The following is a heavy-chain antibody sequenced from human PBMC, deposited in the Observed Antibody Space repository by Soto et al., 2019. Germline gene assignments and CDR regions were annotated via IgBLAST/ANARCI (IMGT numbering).Heavy chain of an antibody. D-gene: IGHD6-13*01. J-gene: IGHJ4*02. CDR1: GFTFSSYW. V-gene: IGHV3-7*05. CDR3: ARDRRAGYSSSCVFDY. Sequence: GGSLRLSCAASGFTFSSYWMSWVRQAPGKGLEWVANIKQDGSGKYYVDSVKGRFTISRDNAKNSLYLQMNSLRAEDTAVYYCARDRRAGYSSSCVFDYWGQGTLVTVSS. CDR2: IKQDGSGK.